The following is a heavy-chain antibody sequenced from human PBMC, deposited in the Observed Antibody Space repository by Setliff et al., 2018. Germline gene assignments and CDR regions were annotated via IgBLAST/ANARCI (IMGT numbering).Heavy chain of an antibody. J-gene: IGHJ2*01. V-gene: IGHV3-48*04. Sequence: GGSLRLSCAASGFTVSNYYMTWVRQAPGKGLEWVSYISSSSSTIYYADSVKGRFTISRDNAKNSLYLRMNSLRAEDTAVYYCARVAGRGRYWYFDLWGRGTLVTVSS. CDR3: ARVAGRGRYWYFDL. CDR2: ISSSSSTI. CDR1: GFTVSNYY.